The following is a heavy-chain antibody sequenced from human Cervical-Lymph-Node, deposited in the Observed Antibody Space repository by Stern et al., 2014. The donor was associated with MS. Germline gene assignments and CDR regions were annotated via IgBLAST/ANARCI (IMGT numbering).Heavy chain of an antibody. CDR1: GGTFSSYA. CDR2: IIPIFGTA. J-gene: IGHJ6*02. D-gene: IGHD3-10*01. V-gene: IGHV1-69*01. CDR3: AREAMVRGVTRSRYGMDV. Sequence: VHLVESGAEVKKPGSSVKVSCKASGGTFSSYAISWVRQAPGQGLEWMGGIIPIFGTANYAQKFQGRVTITADESTSTAYMELSSLRSEDTAVYYCAREAMVRGVTRSRYGMDVWGQGTTVTVSS.